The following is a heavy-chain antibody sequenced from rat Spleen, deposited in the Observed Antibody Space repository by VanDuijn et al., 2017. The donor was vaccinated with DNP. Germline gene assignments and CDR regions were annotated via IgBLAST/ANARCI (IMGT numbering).Heavy chain of an antibody. J-gene: IGHJ3*01. CDR2: INMGSGGT. Sequence: QVQLQQSGAEQARPGSSVKMSCKASGYTFINNYIGWIKLTTGQGLEYIGYINMGSGGTNYNEKFKGKATLTVDKSSSTAFMQLGSLTPDDSAVYYCARGGDGIWFVYWGLGTLVTVSS. CDR1: GYTFINNY. CDR3: ARGGDGIWFVY. D-gene: IGHD1-1*01. V-gene: IGHV1-43*01.